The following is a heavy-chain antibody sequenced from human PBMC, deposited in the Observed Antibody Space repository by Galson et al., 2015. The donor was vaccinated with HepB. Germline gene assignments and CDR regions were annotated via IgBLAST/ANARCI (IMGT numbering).Heavy chain of an antibody. J-gene: IGHJ4*02. D-gene: IGHD2-15*01. Sequence: SLRLSCAASGFTFSNYGMHWVRQAPGKGLEWVAVISYDGSNKYYADSVKGRFTISRDNSKNTLSPEMNSLRAEDTALYYCAKDYGPCSGGSCYSDYWDQGTLVTVSS. CDR1: GFTFSNYG. CDR3: AKDYGPCSGGSCYSDY. CDR2: ISYDGSNK. V-gene: IGHV3-30*18.